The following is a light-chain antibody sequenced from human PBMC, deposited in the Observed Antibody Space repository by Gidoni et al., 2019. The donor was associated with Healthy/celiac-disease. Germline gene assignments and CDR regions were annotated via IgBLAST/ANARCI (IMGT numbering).Light chain of an antibody. V-gene: IGKV1-39*01. J-gene: IGKJ1*01. CDR1: QSITSY. CDR3: QQSYSTPRT. CDR2: AAS. Sequence: DIQMTQSPSSLSASVGDRVTITCRASQSITSYLNWYPQKPGKAPKLRIYAASSLQSGVPSRFSGGRSGTGFTHTISSLKPEDFATYYCQQSYSTPRTFGEGTRVEIK.